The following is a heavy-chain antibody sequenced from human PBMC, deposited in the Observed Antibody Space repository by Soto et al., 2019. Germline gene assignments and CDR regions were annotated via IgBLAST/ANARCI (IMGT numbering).Heavy chain of an antibody. CDR3: ARSAPTRVAGGYFDY. CDR2: IIPIFGTA. D-gene: IGHD1-26*01. V-gene: IGHV1-69*13. CDR1: GGTFSSYA. Sequence: SVKVSCKASGGTFSSYAISWVRQAPGQGLEWMGGIIPIFGTANYAQKFQGRVTIAADESTSTAYMELSSLRSEDTAVYYCARSAPTRVAGGYFDYWGQGTLVTV. J-gene: IGHJ4*02.